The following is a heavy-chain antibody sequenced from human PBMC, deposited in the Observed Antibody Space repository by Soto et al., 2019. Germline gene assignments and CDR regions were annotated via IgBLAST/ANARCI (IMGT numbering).Heavy chain of an antibody. CDR1: GGSISSYY. V-gene: IGHV4-59*06. CDR3: SLYLRFRGFYVMXV. D-gene: IGHD3-10*01. J-gene: IGHJ6*02. Sequence: PSETLSLTCAVSGGSISSYYWSWIRQPPGKGLEWIGYIYHSGSTYYNPSLKSRVTISVDTSKNQFSLKLSSVTAADSFVYFCSLYLRFRGFYVMXVCGQGTTVTVSS. CDR2: IYHSGST.